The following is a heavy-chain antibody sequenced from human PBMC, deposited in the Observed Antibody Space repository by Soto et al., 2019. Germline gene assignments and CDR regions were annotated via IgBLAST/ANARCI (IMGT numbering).Heavy chain of an antibody. CDR1: GFTFSSYA. V-gene: IGHV3-23*01. CDR3: AKDLVDGSGSYFYFDY. CDR2: ISGSGGST. J-gene: IGHJ4*02. Sequence: EVQLLESGGGLVQPGGSLRLSCAASGFTFSSYAMSWVRQAPGKGLEWVSAISGSGGSTYYADSVKGRFTISRDNSKNTLYLQMNSLRAEDTAVYYCAKDLVDGSGSYFYFDYWGPGTLVTVSS. D-gene: IGHD3-10*01.